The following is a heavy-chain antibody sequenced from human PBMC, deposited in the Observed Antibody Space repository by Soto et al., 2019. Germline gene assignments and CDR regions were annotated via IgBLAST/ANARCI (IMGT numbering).Heavy chain of an antibody. V-gene: IGHV1-69*01. CDR3: AREATYCTIATCTKFYAMDV. J-gene: IGHJ6*02. CDR2: IIPILNSP. D-gene: IGHD2-8*01. Sequence: QAQLVQSGAEVKKPGSSVKVSCKASGGTFGSYAITWVRRAPGQGLEWLGGIIPILNSPAYAQKFKARVVITADEITNTAYMELNSLRFDDTAVYYCAREATYCTIATCTKFYAMDVWGQGTTVTVAS. CDR1: GGTFGSYA.